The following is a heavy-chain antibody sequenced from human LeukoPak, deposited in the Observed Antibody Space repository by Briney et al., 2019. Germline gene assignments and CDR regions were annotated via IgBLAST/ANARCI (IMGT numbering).Heavy chain of an antibody. J-gene: IGHJ4*02. Sequence: GGSLRLSCSASGFTFSRSGMHWVRQAPGNRLEYVSSTSSNGGSIYYADSVKGRFTIFRDNSKNTLYLQMSSLRAEDTAVYYCARPGDGYNWGRFDYWGQGTMVTVSS. CDR1: GFTFSRSG. CDR3: ARPGDGYNWGRFDY. V-gene: IGHV3-64D*09. CDR2: TSSNGGSI. D-gene: IGHD5-24*01.